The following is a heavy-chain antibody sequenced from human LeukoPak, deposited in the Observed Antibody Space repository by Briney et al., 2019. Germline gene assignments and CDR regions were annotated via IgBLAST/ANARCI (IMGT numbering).Heavy chain of an antibody. Sequence: SVKVSCKASGGTFSSYAISWVRQAPGQGREWMGRIIPIFGTANYAQKFQGRVTITTDESTSTAYMELSSLRSEDTAVYYCASGSSSYYYDSSGYYEIDYWGQGTLVTVSS. J-gene: IGHJ4*02. CDR2: IIPIFGTA. V-gene: IGHV1-69*05. CDR3: ASGSSSYYYDSSGYYEIDY. CDR1: GGTFSSYA. D-gene: IGHD3-22*01.